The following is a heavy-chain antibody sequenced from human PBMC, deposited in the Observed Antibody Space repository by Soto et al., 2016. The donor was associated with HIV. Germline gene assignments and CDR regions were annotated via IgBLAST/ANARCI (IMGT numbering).Heavy chain of an antibody. J-gene: IGHJ4*02. V-gene: IGHV3-74*01. CDR1: GFTFSTYW. CDR2: INADGSST. CDR3: ARDRSFWTGSLYY. D-gene: IGHD3-3*01. Sequence: EVQLVESGGGLVQPGGSLRLSCAVSGFTFSTYWMHWVRQAPGKGLMWVARINADGSSTSYADSVKGRFTVSRDNAKNTLYLQMNSLRAEDTAVYYCARDRSFWTGSLYYWGQGTLVTVVL.